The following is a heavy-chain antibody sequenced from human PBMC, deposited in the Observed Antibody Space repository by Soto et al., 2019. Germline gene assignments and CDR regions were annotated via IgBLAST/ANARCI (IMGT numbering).Heavy chain of an antibody. D-gene: IGHD2-15*01. CDR1: GGSISSYY. CDR2: IYYSGST. J-gene: IGHJ4*02. Sequence: SETLSLTCTVSGGSISSYYWSWIRQPPGKGLEWIGYIYYSGSTNYNPSLKSRVTISVDTSKNQFSLKLSSVTAADTAVYYCARSGQYCSGGSCSSGGLSYWGQGTLVTVSS. V-gene: IGHV4-59*01. CDR3: ARSGQYCSGGSCSSGGLSY.